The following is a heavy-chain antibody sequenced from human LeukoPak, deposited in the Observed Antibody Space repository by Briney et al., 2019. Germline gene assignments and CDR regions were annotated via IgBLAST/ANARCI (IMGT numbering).Heavy chain of an antibody. CDR3: ASCGAAAGGEGFDP. D-gene: IGHD6-13*01. J-gene: IGHJ5*02. CDR2: IYPGGSDT. CDR1: GYSFTSYW. V-gene: IGHV5-51*01. Sequence: GGSLRLSCKGSGYSFTSYWIGWVRQMPGKGLEWMGIIYPGGSDTRYSPSFQGQVTISADKSISTAYLQWSSLKASDTAVYYCASCGAAAGGEGFDPWGQGTLVTVSS.